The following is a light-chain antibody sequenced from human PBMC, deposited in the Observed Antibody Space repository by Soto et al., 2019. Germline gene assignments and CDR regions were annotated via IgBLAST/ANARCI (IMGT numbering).Light chain of an antibody. CDR1: SSDVGGYNY. J-gene: IGLJ1*01. V-gene: IGLV2-14*01. Sequence: QSALTQPASVSGSPGQSITISCTGTSSDVGGYNYVSWYQQHPGKAPKLMIYEVSNRPSGVSNRFSGSKSGNTASLTISGLRAEDEADYYCSSYTSSSTLYVFGTGPQLTVL. CDR2: EVS. CDR3: SSYTSSSTLYV.